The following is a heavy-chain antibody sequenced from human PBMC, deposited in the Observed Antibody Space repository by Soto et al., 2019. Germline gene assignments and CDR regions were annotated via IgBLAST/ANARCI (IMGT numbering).Heavy chain of an antibody. Sequence: QLQESGPGLVKPSGTLSLTCTVSSGPISSGNWWSWVRQTPGRGLEWIGEIDHSGSTNYNPSLESRLTISVDNSKNQFSLKLRSVTAADTAVYYCASLNLIRGASWGYWGQGTLVTVSS. CDR3: ASLNLIRGASWGY. D-gene: IGHD3-10*01. CDR2: IDHSGST. V-gene: IGHV4-4*02. J-gene: IGHJ4*02. CDR1: SGPISSGNW.